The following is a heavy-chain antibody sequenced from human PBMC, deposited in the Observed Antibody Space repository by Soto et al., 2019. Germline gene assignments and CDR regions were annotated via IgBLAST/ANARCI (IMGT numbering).Heavy chain of an antibody. CDR2: ISHSGIT. CDR1: GGSITSANW. J-gene: IGHJ5*02. CDR3: ARVLRGWFDP. V-gene: IGHV4-4*02. Sequence: PSETLSLTCAVSGGSITSANWWTLVRQPPGGGLEWIGEISHSGITNYKASLKSRVTMSVDKTKNDVSLKLTSVTAADTAVYYCARVLRGWFDPWGQGTQVTVSS.